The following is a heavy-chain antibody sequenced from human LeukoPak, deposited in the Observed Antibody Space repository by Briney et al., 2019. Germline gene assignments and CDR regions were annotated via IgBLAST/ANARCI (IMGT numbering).Heavy chain of an antibody. CDR2: IYASGST. CDR3: AREGPGSLEWLP. D-gene: IGHD3-3*01. V-gene: IGHV4-61*02. CDR1: GDSISSSSFY. Sequence: SETLSLTCTVSGDSISSSSFYWSWIRQPAGKGLEWVGRIYASGSTNYNPSLKSRVTISVDTSKNQFSLRLSSVTAADTAVYYCAREGPGSLEWLPWGQGTLVTVSS. J-gene: IGHJ5*02.